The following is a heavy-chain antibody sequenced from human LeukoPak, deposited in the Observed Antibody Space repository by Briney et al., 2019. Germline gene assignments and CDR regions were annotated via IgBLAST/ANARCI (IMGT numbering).Heavy chain of an antibody. CDR3: AKSGGAVSDY. CDR1: GFTFSNYA. Sequence: GGSLRLSCSASGFTFSNYAMSWVRQAPGKGLEWVSTISGSGGSTFHADSVKGRFTISRDNSKNTLYLQMNSLRAEDTAIYYCAKSGGAVSDYWGQGTLVTVSS. J-gene: IGHJ4*02. V-gene: IGHV3-23*01. D-gene: IGHD6-25*01. CDR2: ISGSGGST.